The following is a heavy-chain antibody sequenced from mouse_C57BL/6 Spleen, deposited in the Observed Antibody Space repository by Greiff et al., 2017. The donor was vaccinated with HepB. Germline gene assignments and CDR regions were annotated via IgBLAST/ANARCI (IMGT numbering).Heavy chain of an antibody. CDR1: GFTFSSYG. Sequence: EVQLVESGGDLVKPGGSLKLSCAASGFTFSSYGMSWVRQTPDKRLEWVATISSGGSYTYYPDSVKGRFTISRDHAKNTLYLQMSSLKSEDTAMYYCARHTGAYYFDYWGQGTTLTVSS. J-gene: IGHJ2*01. V-gene: IGHV5-6*01. CDR2: ISSGGSYT. CDR3: ARHTGAYYFDY.